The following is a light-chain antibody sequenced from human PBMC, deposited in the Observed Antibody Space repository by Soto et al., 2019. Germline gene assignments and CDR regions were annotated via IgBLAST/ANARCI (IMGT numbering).Light chain of an antibody. CDR3: QQRSNWPLT. CDR1: QSVNSN. Sequence: EIMLTQSPAALSLSPGERATLSCRASQSVNSNLAWYQQKPGQAPSLLIYDASNRATGIPARFGGSGSGTDFTLIISSLEPEDFAVYYCQQRSNWPLTFGQGTRLEIK. V-gene: IGKV3-11*01. J-gene: IGKJ5*01. CDR2: DAS.